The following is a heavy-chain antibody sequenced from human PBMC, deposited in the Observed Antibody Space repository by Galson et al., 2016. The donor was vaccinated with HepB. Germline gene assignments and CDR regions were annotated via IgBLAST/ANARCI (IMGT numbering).Heavy chain of an antibody. CDR2: IKPDGSDK. CDR3: VKEDWWRSDY. V-gene: IGHV3-7*01. CDR1: GFSFSIFY. J-gene: IGHJ4*02. Sequence: SLRLSCAASGFSFSIFYMTWVRQPPGKGLEWVAKIKPDGSDKTYVDSVKGRFTISRDNAKNSLYLQMNSLRAEDTAVYYCVKEDWWRSDYWGQGTLVTVSS. D-gene: IGHD2-15*01.